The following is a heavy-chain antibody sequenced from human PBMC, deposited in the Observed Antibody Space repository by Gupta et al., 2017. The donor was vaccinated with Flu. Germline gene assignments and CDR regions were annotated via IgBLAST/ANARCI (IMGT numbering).Heavy chain of an antibody. V-gene: IGHV1-46*01. D-gene: IGHD2-15*01. J-gene: IGHJ3*02. CDR3: ARAAIVVVVAAAARDVFAFDI. CDR1: GYTFTSYY. CDR2: INPSGGST. Sequence: QVQLVQSGAEVKKPGASVKVSCKASGYTFTSYYMHWVRQAPGQGLEWMGIINPSGGSTSYAQKFQGRVTMTRDTSTSTVYMELSSLRSEDTAVYYCARAAIVVVVAAAARDVFAFDIWGQGTMVTVSS.